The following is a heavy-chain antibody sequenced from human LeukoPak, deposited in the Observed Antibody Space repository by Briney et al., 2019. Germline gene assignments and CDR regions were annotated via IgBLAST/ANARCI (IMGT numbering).Heavy chain of an antibody. CDR2: ISGSGGST. CDR3: ALGITIFGVVENYYGMDV. CDR1: GFTFRSYA. J-gene: IGHJ6*02. V-gene: IGHV3-23*01. D-gene: IGHD3-3*01. Sequence: GGSLRLSCAASGFTFRSYAMSWVRQAPGKGLEWVSGISGSGGSTDYADSVKGRYTISRDNSKNTLNLRMNSLRAEDTAVYYCALGITIFGVVENYYGMDVWGQGTTVTVSS.